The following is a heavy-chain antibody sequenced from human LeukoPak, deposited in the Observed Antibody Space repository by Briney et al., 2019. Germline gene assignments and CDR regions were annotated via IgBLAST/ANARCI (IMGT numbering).Heavy chain of an antibody. D-gene: IGHD6-13*01. CDR3: ARRGAAAGYFDY. J-gene: IGHJ4*02. V-gene: IGHV4-31*03. CDR1: GGSISSGGYY. CDR2: IYYSGST. Sequence: SQTLSLTCTVSGGSISSGGYYWSWIRQHPGKGLEWIGYIYYSGSTYYNPSLKSRVTISVDTSKNQFSLKLSSVTAADTAVYYCARRGAAAGYFDYWGQGTLVTASS.